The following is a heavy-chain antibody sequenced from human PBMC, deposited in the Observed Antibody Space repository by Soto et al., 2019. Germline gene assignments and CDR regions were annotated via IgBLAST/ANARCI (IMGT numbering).Heavy chain of an antibody. CDR2: IYYSGST. J-gene: IGHJ3*02. Sequence: GKGLEWIGYIYYSGSTNYNPSLKSRVTISVYTSKNQFSLKLSSVTAADTAVYYCASSIVGATAQYAFDIWGQGTMVTVSS. V-gene: IGHV4-59*01. CDR3: ASSIVGATAQYAFDI. D-gene: IGHD1-26*01.